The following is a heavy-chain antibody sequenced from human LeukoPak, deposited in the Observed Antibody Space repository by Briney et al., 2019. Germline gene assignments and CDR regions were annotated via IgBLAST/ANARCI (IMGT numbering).Heavy chain of an antibody. CDR1: GGSISSYY. V-gene: IGHV4-59*08. CDR2: IYYSGST. Sequence: SETLSLTCTVSGGSISSYYWSWIRQPPGKGLEWIGCIYYSGSTNYNPSFKSRVTISVDTSKNQFSLKLSSVTAADTAVYYCARGGSRYGSGSSGFDPWGQGTLVTVSS. J-gene: IGHJ5*02. D-gene: IGHD3-10*01. CDR3: ARGGSRYGSGSSGFDP.